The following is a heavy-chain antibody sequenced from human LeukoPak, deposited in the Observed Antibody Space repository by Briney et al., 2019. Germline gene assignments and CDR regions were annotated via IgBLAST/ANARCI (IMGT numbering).Heavy chain of an antibody. CDR3: ASSSGWYYFDY. D-gene: IGHD6-19*01. CDR2: IYYSGST. V-gene: IGHV4-59*01. CDR1: GGSISSYY. Sequence: PSETLSLTCTVSGGSISSYYWSWIRQPPGEGLEWIGYIYYSGSTNYNPSLKSRVTISVDTSKNQFSLKLSSVTAADTAVYYCASSSGWYYFDYWGQGTLVTVSS. J-gene: IGHJ4*02.